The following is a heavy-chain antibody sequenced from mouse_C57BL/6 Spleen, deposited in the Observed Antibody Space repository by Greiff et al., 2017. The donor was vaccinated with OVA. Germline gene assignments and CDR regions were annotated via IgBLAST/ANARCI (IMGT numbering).Heavy chain of an antibody. CDR2: IYPGDGDT. Sequence: VQGVESGPELVKPGASVKISCKASGYAFSSSWMNWVKQRPGKGLEWIGRIYPGDGDTNYNGKFKGKATLTADKSSSTAYMQLSSLTSEDSAVYFCARGPDGYFAYWGQGTLVTVSA. CDR1: GYAFSSSW. J-gene: IGHJ3*01. V-gene: IGHV1-82*01. D-gene: IGHD2-3*01. CDR3: ARGPDGYFAY.